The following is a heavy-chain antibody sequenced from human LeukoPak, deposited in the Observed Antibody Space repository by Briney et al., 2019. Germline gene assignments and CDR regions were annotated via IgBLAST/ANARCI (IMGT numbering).Heavy chain of an antibody. D-gene: IGHD2-21*01. V-gene: IGHV4-34*01. Sequence: SETLSLTCAVYGGSFSGYYRSWIRQPPGKGLEWIGEINHSGSTNYNPSLKSRVTISVDTSKNQFSLKLSSVTAADTAVYYCARGKTPVVIDYWGQGTLVTVSS. J-gene: IGHJ4*02. CDR3: ARGKTPVVIDY. CDR1: GGSFSGYY. CDR2: INHSGST.